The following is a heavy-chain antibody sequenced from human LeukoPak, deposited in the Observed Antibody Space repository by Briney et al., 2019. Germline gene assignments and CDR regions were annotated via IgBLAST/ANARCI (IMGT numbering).Heavy chain of an antibody. D-gene: IGHD3-9*01. V-gene: IGHV3-11*03. CDR3: ARTRVRDPALLRYFDWLLYFDY. CDR2: ISSSSSYT. J-gene: IGHJ4*02. Sequence: KPGGSLRLSCAASGFTFSDYYMSWIRQAPGKGLEWVSYISSSSSYTNYADSVKGRFTISRDNAKNSLYLQMNSLRAEDTAVYYCARTRVRDPALLRYFDWLLYFDYWGQGTLVTVSS. CDR1: GFTFSDYY.